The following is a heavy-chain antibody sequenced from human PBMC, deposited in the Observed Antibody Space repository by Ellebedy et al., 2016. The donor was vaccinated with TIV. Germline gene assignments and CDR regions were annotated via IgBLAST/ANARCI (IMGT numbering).Heavy chain of an antibody. V-gene: IGHV1-69*06. J-gene: IGHJ4*02. Sequence: SVKVSXXASGGTFSSYAISWVRQAPGQGLEWMGGIIPIFGTANYAQKFQGRVTITADKSTSTAYMELSSLRSEDTAVYYCARDPPLVTAILLEDYWGQGTLVTVSS. CDR2: IIPIFGTA. CDR3: ARDPPLVTAILLEDY. CDR1: GGTFSSYA. D-gene: IGHD2-21*02.